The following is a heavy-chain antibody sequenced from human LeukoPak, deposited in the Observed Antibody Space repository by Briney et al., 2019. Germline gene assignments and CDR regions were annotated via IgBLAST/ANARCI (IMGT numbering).Heavy chain of an antibody. CDR3: ARESRSPGYYYYMDV. D-gene: IGHD1-1*01. CDR2: IYYSGSA. CDR1: GGSISSYY. J-gene: IGHJ6*03. V-gene: IGHV4-59*01. Sequence: SETLSLTCTVSGGSISSYYWSWIRQPPGKGLEWIGYIYYSGSANYNPSLKSRVTISVDTSKNQFSLKLSSVTAADTAVYYCARESRSPGYYYYMDVWGKGTTVTISS.